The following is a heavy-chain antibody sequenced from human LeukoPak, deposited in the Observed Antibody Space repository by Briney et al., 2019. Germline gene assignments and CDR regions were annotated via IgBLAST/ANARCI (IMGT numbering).Heavy chain of an antibody. D-gene: IGHD3-16*02. V-gene: IGHV3-21*01. CDR2: ISSSSSYI. CDR1: GFTFSSYS. CDR3: ARDLYYDYVWGSYRRPFDY. J-gene: IGHJ4*02. Sequence: GGSLRLSCAASGFTFSSYSMNWVRQAPGKGLEWVSSISSSSSYIYHADSVKGRFTISRDNAKNSLYLQMNSLRAEDTAVYYCARDLYYDYVWGSYRRPFDYWGQGTLVTVSS.